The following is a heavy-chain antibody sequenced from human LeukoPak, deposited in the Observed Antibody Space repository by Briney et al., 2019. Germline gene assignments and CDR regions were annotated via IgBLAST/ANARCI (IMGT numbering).Heavy chain of an antibody. V-gene: IGHV3-48*02. J-gene: IGHJ6*02. CDR2: IISSSSTI. CDR1: RFIFSRYS. D-gene: IGHD3-9*01. Sequence: GGSLRLSCAASRFIFSRYSMNWVRQAPGKGLELISYIISSSSTIYYADSVKGRFTISRDNAKNSLYLQMNGLRDEDTAVYYCARAFEAGAWFGMDVWGQGTTVTASS. CDR3: ARAFEAGAWFGMDV.